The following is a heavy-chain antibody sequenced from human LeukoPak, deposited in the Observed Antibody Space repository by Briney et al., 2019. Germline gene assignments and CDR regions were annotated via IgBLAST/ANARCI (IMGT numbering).Heavy chain of an antibody. CDR1: GFTFSSYE. CDR3: AREVELEGGVYGIAAVGAAFDI. Sequence: PGGSLRLSCAASGFTFSSYEMNWVRQAPGKGLEWVSYISSSGSTIYYADSVKGRFTISRDNAKNSLYLQMNSLRAEDTAVYYCAREVELEGGVYGIAAVGAAFDIWGQGTMVTVSS. J-gene: IGHJ3*02. D-gene: IGHD6-13*01. CDR2: ISSSGSTI. V-gene: IGHV3-48*03.